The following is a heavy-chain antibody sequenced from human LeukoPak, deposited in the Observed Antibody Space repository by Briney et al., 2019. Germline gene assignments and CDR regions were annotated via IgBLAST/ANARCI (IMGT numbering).Heavy chain of an antibody. CDR3: AREGPRAPSSTSCYSGVTGDV. CDR2: ISSSISYT. V-gene: IGHV3-11*06. Sequence: GASLRLSCAASGFTFSDYYMSWIRQAPGKGLEWVSYISSSISYTNYAYSLKGRFTISTDKAKTSLYLKMNSLRAEDTAVYYCAREGPRAPSSTSCYSGVTGDVWGKGTTVTVSS. CDR1: GFTFSDYY. D-gene: IGHD2-2*02. J-gene: IGHJ6*04.